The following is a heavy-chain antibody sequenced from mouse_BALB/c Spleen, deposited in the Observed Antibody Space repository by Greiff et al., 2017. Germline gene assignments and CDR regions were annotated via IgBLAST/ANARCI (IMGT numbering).Heavy chain of an antibody. D-gene: IGHD1-1*01. J-gene: IGHJ2*01. Sequence: EVNVVESGGGLVKPGGSLKLSCAASGFTFSNYAMSWVRQTPEKRLEWVASISSGGNTYYPDSVKGRFTISRDNARNILYLQMSSLRSEDTAMYYCARVPFYYGSSYAYFDYWGQGTTLTVSS. V-gene: IGHV5-6-5*01. CDR1: GFTFSNYA. CDR2: ISSGGNT. CDR3: ARVPFYYGSSYAYFDY.